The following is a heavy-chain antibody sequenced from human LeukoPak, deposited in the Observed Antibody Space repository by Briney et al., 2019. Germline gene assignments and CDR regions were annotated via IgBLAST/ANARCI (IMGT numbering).Heavy chain of an antibody. Sequence: GGTLRLSCTASGFTVSSNYMSWVRQAPGKGLEWVSLIFSGGSTYYADSAKGRFTISRDNSKNTLYLQMNSLRVEDTAVYYCARYRDDWNDDLFDYWGQGTLVTVSS. CDR2: IFSGGST. CDR1: GFTVSSNY. D-gene: IGHD1-1*01. V-gene: IGHV3-53*01. J-gene: IGHJ4*02. CDR3: ARYRDDWNDDLFDY.